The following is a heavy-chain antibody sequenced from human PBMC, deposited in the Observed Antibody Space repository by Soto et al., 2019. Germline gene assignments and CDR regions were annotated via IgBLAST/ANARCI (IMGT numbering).Heavy chain of an antibody. Sequence: SETLSLTCAVYGGSFSGYYWSWIRQPPGKGLEWIGEINQSGSTNYNPSLKSRVTISVDTSKNQFSLKLSSVTAADTAVYYCARGLPTLLWFGEWSLAFDYWGQGTLVTVSS. J-gene: IGHJ4*02. CDR3: ARGLPTLLWFGEWSLAFDY. CDR1: GGSFSGYY. CDR2: INQSGST. V-gene: IGHV4-34*01. D-gene: IGHD3-10*01.